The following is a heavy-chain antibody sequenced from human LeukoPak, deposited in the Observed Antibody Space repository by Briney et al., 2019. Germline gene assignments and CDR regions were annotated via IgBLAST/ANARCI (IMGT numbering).Heavy chain of an antibody. CDR3: ARGAQKILSFGEYPSDAFDI. D-gene: IGHD3-10*01. Sequence: PGGSLRLSCAASGFMFSNYAMYWVRQAPGKGLEWVAVISYDGSNKYYADSVKGRFTISRDNSKNTLYLQMNSLRGEDTAVYYCARGAQKILSFGEYPSDAFDIWGQGTMVSVSS. V-gene: IGHV3-30*04. J-gene: IGHJ3*02. CDR1: GFMFSNYA. CDR2: ISYDGSNK.